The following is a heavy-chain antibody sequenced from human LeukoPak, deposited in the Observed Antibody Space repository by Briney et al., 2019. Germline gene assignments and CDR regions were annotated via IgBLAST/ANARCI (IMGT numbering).Heavy chain of an antibody. CDR2: MNPNSGNT. CDR1: GYTFTSYD. D-gene: IGHD3-9*01. Sequence: AASVKVSCKASGYTFTSYDINWVRQATGQGLEWMGWMNPNSGNTGYAQKFQGRVTMTRNTSISTAYMELSRLRSDDTAVYYCARSNYYDILTGTAIDYWGQGTLVTVSS. J-gene: IGHJ4*02. CDR3: ARSNYYDILTGTAIDY. V-gene: IGHV1-8*01.